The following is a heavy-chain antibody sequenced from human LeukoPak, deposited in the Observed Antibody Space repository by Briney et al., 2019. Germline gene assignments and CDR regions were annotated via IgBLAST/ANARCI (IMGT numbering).Heavy chain of an antibody. Sequence: SETLSLTCTVSGDSISSYYWNWLRQPPGKGLEWIGYIYYSGSTNYNPSLKSRVTISVDTSKNQFSLKLSSVTAADTALYYCARNRYAQNWYFDLWGRGTLVTVSS. CDR3: ARNRYAQNWYFDL. V-gene: IGHV4-59*01. J-gene: IGHJ2*01. D-gene: IGHD2-8*01. CDR2: IYYSGST. CDR1: GDSISSYY.